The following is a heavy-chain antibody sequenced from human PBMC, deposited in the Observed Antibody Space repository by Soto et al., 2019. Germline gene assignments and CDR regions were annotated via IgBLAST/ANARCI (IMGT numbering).Heavy chain of an antibody. Sequence: QVQLVQSGTEVKKPGASVKVSCQASGYTFTSYGISWVRQAPGQGLEWMGWISAYNGNTEYAQKLQDRVTMTTDTSTSTAYMELRSLRYGDTAVYYCASWARYCSGGSCENLDYWGQGTLVTVSS. CDR3: ASWARYCSGGSCENLDY. V-gene: IGHV1-18*01. J-gene: IGHJ4*02. CDR2: ISAYNGNT. D-gene: IGHD2-15*01. CDR1: GYTFTSYG.